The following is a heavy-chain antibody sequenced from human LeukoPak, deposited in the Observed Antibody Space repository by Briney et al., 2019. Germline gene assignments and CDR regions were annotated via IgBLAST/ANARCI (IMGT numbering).Heavy chain of an antibody. D-gene: IGHD2-21*01. CDR3: AKAYCGGDCYSRLYYFDY. V-gene: IGHV3-30*18. CDR1: GFTSSSYG. CDR2: ISYDGSNK. J-gene: IGHJ4*02. Sequence: GGSLRLSCAASGFTSSSYGMHWVRQAPGKGLEWVAVISYDGSNKYYADSVKGRFTISRDNSKNTLYLQMNSLRAEDTAVYYCAKAYCGGDCYSRLYYFDYWGQGTLVTVSS.